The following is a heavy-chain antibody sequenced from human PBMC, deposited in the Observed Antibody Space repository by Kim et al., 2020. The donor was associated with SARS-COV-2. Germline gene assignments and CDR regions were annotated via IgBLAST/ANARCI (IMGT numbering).Heavy chain of an antibody. V-gene: IGHV3-21*04. Sequence: GGSLRLSCAASGFTFSSYSMNWVRQAPGKGLEWVSSISSSSSYIYYADSVKGRFTISRDNAKNSLYLQMNSLRAEDTAVYYCARGERVVVVPAGSAHWYYYYYGMDVWGQGTTVTVSS. J-gene: IGHJ6*02. D-gene: IGHD2-2*01. CDR1: GFTFSSYS. CDR2: ISSSSSYI. CDR3: ARGERVVVVPAGSAHWYYYYYGMDV.